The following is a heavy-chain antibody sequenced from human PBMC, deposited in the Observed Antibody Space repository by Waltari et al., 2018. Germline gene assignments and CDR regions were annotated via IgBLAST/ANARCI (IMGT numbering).Heavy chain of an antibody. Sequence: EVQLVESGGGLVQPGGSLRLSCAASGFTISNYAINWVRQAPGKGLELVSVITAIVDITNYGDSVKGRFTISRDNSKNEVYLQMNSLRAGDTAVYFCAREGVAGTCDYWGQGTLVTVSS. CDR2: ITAIVDIT. CDR1: GFTISNYA. D-gene: IGHD6-19*01. CDR3: AREGVAGTCDY. J-gene: IGHJ4*02. V-gene: IGHV3-23*04.